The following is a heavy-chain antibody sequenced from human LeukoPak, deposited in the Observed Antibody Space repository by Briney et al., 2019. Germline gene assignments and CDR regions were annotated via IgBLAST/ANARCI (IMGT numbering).Heavy chain of an antibody. D-gene: IGHD6-19*01. V-gene: IGHV3-23*01. Sequence: GGSLRLSCAASGFTFSSYSMNWVRQAPGKGLEWVSAISGSGGSTNYADSVKGRFTISRDNSKNTLYLQMNSLRAEDTAVYYCARVEYSSGWYGVFDYWGQGTLVTVSS. J-gene: IGHJ4*02. CDR1: GFTFSSYS. CDR2: ISGSGGST. CDR3: ARVEYSSGWYGVFDY.